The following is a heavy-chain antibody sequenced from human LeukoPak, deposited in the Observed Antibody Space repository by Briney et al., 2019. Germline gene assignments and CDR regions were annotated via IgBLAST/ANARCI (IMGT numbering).Heavy chain of an antibody. CDR1: GYSFTSYW. CDR3: ASRSLYGPDRSFDY. CDR2: IDPSDSYT. Sequence: GESLRISCKGSGYSFTSYWIIWVRQMPGKGLEWMGKIDPSDSYTKYSPSFQGHVIVSADKSLSTAYLQWSSLKASDTAMYYCASRSLYGPDRSFDYWGQGTLVTVSS. V-gene: IGHV5-10-1*01. D-gene: IGHD3-10*01. J-gene: IGHJ4*02.